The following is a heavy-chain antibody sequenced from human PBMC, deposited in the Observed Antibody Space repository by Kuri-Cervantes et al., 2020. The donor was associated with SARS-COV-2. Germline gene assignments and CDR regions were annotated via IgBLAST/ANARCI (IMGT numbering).Heavy chain of an antibody. D-gene: IGHD2-15*01. J-gene: IGHJ6*02. Sequence: GGSLRLSCAASGLTFSDYYMSWIRQAPGKGLEWVSYISSSGGIYMQYADSVKGRFTISRDNAKKSLYLEMNSLRAEDTAVYYCARQGYCSGGSCYSGAMDVWGQGTTVTVSS. CDR2: ISSSGGIYM. V-gene: IGHV3-11*01. CDR1: GLTFSDYY. CDR3: ARQGYCSGGSCYSGAMDV.